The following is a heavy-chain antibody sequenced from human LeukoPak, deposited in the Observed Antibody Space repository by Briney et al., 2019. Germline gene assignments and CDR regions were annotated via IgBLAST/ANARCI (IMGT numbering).Heavy chain of an antibody. D-gene: IGHD3-3*01. CDR1: GYIFTGYY. CDR2: INPNSGDT. V-gene: IGHV1-2*02. J-gene: IGHJ6*03. Sequence: GASVKVSCKASGYIFTGYYMHWVRQAPGQGLEWMGWINPNSGDTNYVQKLQGRVTMTTDTSTSTAYMELRSLRSDDTAVYYCARQERITISGVDPGYMDVWGKGTTVTVSS. CDR3: ARQERITISGVDPGYMDV.